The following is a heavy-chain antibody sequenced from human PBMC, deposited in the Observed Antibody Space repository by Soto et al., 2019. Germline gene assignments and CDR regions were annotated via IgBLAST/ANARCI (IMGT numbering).Heavy chain of an antibody. D-gene: IGHD1-1*01. CDR2: IIPIFGTA. V-gene: IGHV1-69*12. CDR1: GGTFSSYA. CDR3: GRSPKRPGTDVSFDY. J-gene: IGHJ4*02. Sequence: QVQLVQSGAEVKKPGSSVKVSCTASGGTFSSYAISWVRQAPGQGLEWMGGIIPIFGTANYAQKFQGRVTITADESTSPAYMELSSLRSEDTAVYYCGRSPKRPGTDVSFDYWGQGTLVTVSS.